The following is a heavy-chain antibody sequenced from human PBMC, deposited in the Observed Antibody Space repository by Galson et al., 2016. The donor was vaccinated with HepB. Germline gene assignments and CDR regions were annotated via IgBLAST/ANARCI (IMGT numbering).Heavy chain of an antibody. CDR3: ARDSGRGYFEF. D-gene: IGHD3-10*01. Sequence: SLRLSCAASGFTFSQYWMSWVRQAPGKGLEWVANIRQDESEKYYVDSVTGRFTISRDNAKNSLYLQMSSLRVEDTAVYYCARDSGRGYFEFWGQGTLATASS. CDR1: GFTFSQYW. V-gene: IGHV3-7*01. CDR2: IRQDESEK. J-gene: IGHJ4*02.